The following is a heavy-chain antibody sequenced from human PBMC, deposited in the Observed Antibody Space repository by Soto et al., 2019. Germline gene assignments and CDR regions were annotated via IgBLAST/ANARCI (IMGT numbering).Heavy chain of an antibody. D-gene: IGHD2-15*01. CDR3: AREVVVAAPDGYNWFDP. CDR2: ISGSGGST. Sequence: GGSLRLSCAASGFTFSSYAMSWVRQAPGKGLEWVSAISGSGGSTYYADSVKGRLTISRDNSKNTLYLQMNSLRAEDTAVYYCAREVVVAAPDGYNWFDPWGQGTLVTVSS. V-gene: IGHV3-23*01. J-gene: IGHJ5*02. CDR1: GFTFSSYA.